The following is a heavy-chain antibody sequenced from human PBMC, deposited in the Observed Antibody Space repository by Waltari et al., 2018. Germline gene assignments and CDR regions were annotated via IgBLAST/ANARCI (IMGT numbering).Heavy chain of an antibody. CDR3: ARQRMTTNPGRRYFDL. J-gene: IGHJ2*01. V-gene: IGHV4-31*03. CDR2: IYYSGST. CDR1: GGSISSGGYY. Sequence: QVQLQESGPGLVKPSQTLSLTCTVSGGSISSGGYYWSWIRQPPGKGLEWIGYIYYSGSTYYNPSLKSRVTISVDTSKNQFSLKLSSVTAADTAVYYCARQRMTTNPGRRYFDLWGRGTLVTVSS. D-gene: IGHD4-17*01.